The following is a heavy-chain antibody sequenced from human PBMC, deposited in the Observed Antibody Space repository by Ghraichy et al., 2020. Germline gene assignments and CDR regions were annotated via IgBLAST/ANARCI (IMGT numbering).Heavy chain of an antibody. J-gene: IGHJ4*02. CDR3: ARDTFNWNDVPFDY. D-gene: IGHD1-20*01. CDR2: ISYDGSNK. V-gene: IGHV3-30*04. Sequence: GGSLRLSCAASGFTFSSYAMHWVRQAPGKGLEWVAVISYDGSNKYYADSVKGRFTISRDNSKNTLYLQMNSLRAEDTAVYYCARDTFNWNDVPFDYWGQGTLVTVSS. CDR1: GFTFSSYA.